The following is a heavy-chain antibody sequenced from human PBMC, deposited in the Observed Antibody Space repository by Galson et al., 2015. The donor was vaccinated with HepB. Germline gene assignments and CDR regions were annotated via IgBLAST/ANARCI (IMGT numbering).Heavy chain of an antibody. CDR1: GFKFSNYG. J-gene: IGHJ3*02. CDR2: ISSIASNTI. Sequence: SLRLSCAASGFKFSNYGMNWVRQAPGKGLEWVSYISSIASNTIYYADSVKGRFTISRDNDKNSMYLQINSLRAEDTAVYYCARRVMAEFDIWGQGTMVAVSS. V-gene: IGHV3-48*01. D-gene: IGHD2-8*01. CDR3: ARRVMAEFDI.